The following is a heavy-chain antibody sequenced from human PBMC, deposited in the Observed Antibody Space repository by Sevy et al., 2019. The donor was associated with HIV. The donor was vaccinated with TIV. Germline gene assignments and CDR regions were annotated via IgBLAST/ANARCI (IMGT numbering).Heavy chain of an antibody. V-gene: IGHV1-69*13. Sequence: VKVSCKASGRTFNNYAISWVRQAPGQGLERMGGIIPMLGTAYYVQKFQDRVTITADESTSTAYMELSSPRSEDTAVYYCARSISWYASFDYWGQGTLVPVSS. J-gene: IGHJ4*02. D-gene: IGHD6-13*01. CDR1: GRTFNNYA. CDR3: ARSISWYASFDY. CDR2: IIPMLGTA.